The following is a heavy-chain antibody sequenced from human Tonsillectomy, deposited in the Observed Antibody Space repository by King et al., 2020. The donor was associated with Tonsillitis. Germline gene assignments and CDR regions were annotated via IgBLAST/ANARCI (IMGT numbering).Heavy chain of an antibody. CDR2: INPNSGGT. Sequence: VQLVESRAEVKKPGASVKVSCKASGYTFTDYYMHWVRQAPGQGLEWMGWINPNSGGTNYAQKFQGRVTMTRDTSINIAYMELSRLRSDDTAVYYCARGLVSVWFGELTAYFDYWGQGTLVTVSS. D-gene: IGHD3-10*01. CDR1: GYTFTDYY. CDR3: ARGLVSVWFGELTAYFDY. V-gene: IGHV1-2*02. J-gene: IGHJ4*02.